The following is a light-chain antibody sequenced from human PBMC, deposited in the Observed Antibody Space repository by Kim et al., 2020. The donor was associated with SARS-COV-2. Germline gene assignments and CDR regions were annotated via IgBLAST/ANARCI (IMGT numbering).Light chain of an antibody. CDR2: GAS. J-gene: IGKJ2*03. Sequence: EIVMTQSPATLSVSPGERATLSCRASQSISSNLAWYQQKPGQAPRLLIYGASTRATGVPARFSGDESGTEFTLTISSLQSEDFAVYYCQQYNGWPPYSFGQGTQLEI. CDR3: QQYNGWPPYS. V-gene: IGKV3-15*01. CDR1: QSISSN.